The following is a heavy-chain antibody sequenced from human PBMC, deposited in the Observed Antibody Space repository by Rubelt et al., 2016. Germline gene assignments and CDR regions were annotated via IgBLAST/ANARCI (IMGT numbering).Heavy chain of an antibody. Sequence: QVQLVQSGAEVKKPGASVKVSCKASGYTFTSYYMHWVRQAPGQGLEWMGIINPSGGSTSYEKKFHGRVPMTRNTSTSTVYMGLSSLRSEDTAVYYCARSPRYDFEDNWFDPWGQGTLVTVSS. V-gene: IGHV1-46*01. CDR1: GYTFTSYY. D-gene: IGHD3-3*01. J-gene: IGHJ5*02. CDR3: ARSPRYDFEDNWFDP. CDR2: INPSGGST.